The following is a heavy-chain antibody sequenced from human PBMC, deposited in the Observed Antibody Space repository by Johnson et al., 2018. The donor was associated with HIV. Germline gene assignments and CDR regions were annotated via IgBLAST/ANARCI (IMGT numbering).Heavy chain of an antibody. Sequence: QVQLVESGGGLVKPGGSLRLSCAASGFTFSDYYMSWIRQAPGKWLEWVSYISSSGSTIYYADSVKGRFTISRDNAKNSLYLQMNSLRAEDTAVYYCARDMFVRYYYDSSGYSDDAFDIWGQGTMVTVSS. D-gene: IGHD3-22*01. CDR2: ISSSGSTI. CDR1: GFTFSDYY. J-gene: IGHJ3*02. CDR3: ARDMFVRYYYDSSGYSDDAFDI. V-gene: IGHV3-11*04.